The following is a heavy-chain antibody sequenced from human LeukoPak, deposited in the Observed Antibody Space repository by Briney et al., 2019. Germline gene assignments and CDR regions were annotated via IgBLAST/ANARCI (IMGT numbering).Heavy chain of an antibody. CDR1: GGSFSGYY. CDR2: INHSGST. Sequence: PSETLSLTCAVYGGSFSGYYWSWIRQPPGEGLEWIGEINHSGSTNYNPSLKSRVTISVDTSKNQFSLELSSVTAADTAVYYCARGVLGATWTPFRYWGQGTLVTVSS. V-gene: IGHV4-34*01. D-gene: IGHD1-26*01. J-gene: IGHJ4*02. CDR3: ARGVLGATWTPFRY.